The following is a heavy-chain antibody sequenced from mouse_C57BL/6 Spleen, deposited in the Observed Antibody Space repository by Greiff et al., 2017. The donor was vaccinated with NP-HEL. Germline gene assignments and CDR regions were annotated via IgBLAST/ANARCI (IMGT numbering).Heavy chain of an antibody. CDR2: ISSGSSTT. CDR3: ARKGGYYDYQYFDY. J-gene: IGHJ2*01. D-gene: IGHD2-4*01. CDR1: GFTFSDYG. V-gene: IGHV5-17*01. Sequence: EVQRVESGGGLVKPGGSLKLSCAASGFTFSDYGMHWVRQAPEKGLEWVAYISSGSSTTYYADTVKGRFTIARDNAKNTLFLQMTSLTSEDTAMYYCARKGGYYDYQYFDYWGQGTTLTVSS.